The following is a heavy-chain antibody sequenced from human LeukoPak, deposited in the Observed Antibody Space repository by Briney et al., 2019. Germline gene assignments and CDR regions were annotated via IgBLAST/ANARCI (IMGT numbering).Heavy chain of an antibody. CDR2: IKSYGSST. V-gene: IGHV3-74*01. CDR1: GFTFSSYW. CDR3: AREGRFFGATIYYYYGLDV. Sequence: GGSLRLSCAASGFTFSSYWMHWVRQAPGKGLVWVSRIKSYGSSTTYADSVKGRFTISRDNAKNTLYLQMNSLRVEDTAVYYCAREGRFFGATIYYYYGLDVWGQGTTVTVSS. D-gene: IGHD3-3*01. J-gene: IGHJ6*02.